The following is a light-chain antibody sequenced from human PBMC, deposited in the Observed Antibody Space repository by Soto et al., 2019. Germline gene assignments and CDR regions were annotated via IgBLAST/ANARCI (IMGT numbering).Light chain of an antibody. Sequence: DIQMSQSPSPLSASVGDRVTFTCRASQNITKWLAWYHHKPGKAPNLLIYKASSLESGVPSRFSGSGTGTEFTLTVSSLQPDDFATYFCQQYDSYPYTFGQGTKL. CDR3: QQYDSYPYT. CDR2: KAS. CDR1: QNITKW. J-gene: IGKJ2*01. V-gene: IGKV1-5*03.